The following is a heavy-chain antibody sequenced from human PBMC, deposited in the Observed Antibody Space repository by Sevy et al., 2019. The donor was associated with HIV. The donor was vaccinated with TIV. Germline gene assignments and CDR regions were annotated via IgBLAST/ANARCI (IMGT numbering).Heavy chain of an antibody. CDR2: IYYSGTT. V-gene: IGHV4-30-4*01. CDR1: GGSITSGDYY. CDR3: ARYCNSTCPHNWFDP. Sequence: SESLSLTCTVSGGSITSGDYYWTWIRQSPGKGLEWIGYIYYSGTTYYNPSLKSRVSISVDTSKNQFSLNLRSVTAADSAVYYCARYCNSTCPHNWFDPWGQGAKVTVSS. J-gene: IGHJ5*02. D-gene: IGHD2-2*01.